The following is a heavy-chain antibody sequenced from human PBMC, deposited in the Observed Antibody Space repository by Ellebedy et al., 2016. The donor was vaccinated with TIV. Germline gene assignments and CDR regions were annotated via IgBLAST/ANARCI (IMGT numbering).Heavy chain of an antibody. V-gene: IGHV3-21*01. CDR2: ISSSSSYI. D-gene: IGHD6-13*01. J-gene: IGHJ6*02. CDR3: ARDTIPAAGPVGYGMDV. CDR1: GFTFSSYS. Sequence: GGSLRLSCAASGFTFSSYSMNWVRQAPGKGLEWVSSISSSSSYIYYADSVKGRFTISRDNAKNSLYLQMNSLRAEDTAVYYCARDTIPAAGPVGYGMDVWGQGTTVTVSS.